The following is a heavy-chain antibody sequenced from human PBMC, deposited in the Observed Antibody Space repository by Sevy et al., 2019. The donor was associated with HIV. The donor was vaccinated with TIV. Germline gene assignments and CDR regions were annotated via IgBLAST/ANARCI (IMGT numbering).Heavy chain of an antibody. CDR2: ISSSSSTI. CDR1: GFTFSSYS. D-gene: IGHD3-22*01. V-gene: IGHV3-48*02. CDR3: ARDGDPYYYDSSGYYLQPSFDY. Sequence: GGSLILSCAASGFTFSSYSMNWVRQAPGKGLEWVSYISSSSSTIYYADSVKGRFTISRDNAKNSLYLQMNSLRDEDTAEYYCARDGDPYYYDSSGYYLQPSFDYWGQGTLVTVSS. J-gene: IGHJ4*02.